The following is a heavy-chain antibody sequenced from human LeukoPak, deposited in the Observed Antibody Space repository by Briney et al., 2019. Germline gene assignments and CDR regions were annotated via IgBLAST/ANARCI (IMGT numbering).Heavy chain of an antibody. CDR1: RFTLSSYS. D-gene: IGHD5-12*01. J-gene: IGHJ5*02. CDR2: IFFDVSNQ. V-gene: IGHV3-30*02. Sequence: GGAPRLSCAAPRFTLSSYSMDGGRQAPGRGRGWVAFIFFDVSNQYYADSVKGRCTISRDNYRRTLSLQMNSLSPEHRAVYYCEKEGYSGYGTAHHWGEGPLVRVFS. CDR3: EKEGYSGYGTAHH.